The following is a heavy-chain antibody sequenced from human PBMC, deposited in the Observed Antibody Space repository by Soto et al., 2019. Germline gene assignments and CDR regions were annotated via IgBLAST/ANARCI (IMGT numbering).Heavy chain of an antibody. CDR2: IYHSGYT. CDR1: GGSISRGSYA. V-gene: IGHV4-30-2*01. CDR3: ARDPLTGNYFDP. Sequence: QMRLQESGSGLVMPSQTLSLTCAVYGGSISRGSYAWYWIRQPPGKGLEWIGYIYHSGYTSYNPSLKNRVTISVDKSKNQFSLTLSFVTAADTAVYYCARDPLTGNYFDPWGQGTLVTVSS. D-gene: IGHD1-7*01. J-gene: IGHJ5*02.